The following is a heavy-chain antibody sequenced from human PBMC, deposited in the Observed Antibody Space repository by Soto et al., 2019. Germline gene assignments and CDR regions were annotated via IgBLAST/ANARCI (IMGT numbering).Heavy chain of an antibody. D-gene: IGHD3-9*01. CDR2: IYYSGST. J-gene: IGHJ4*02. CDR3: ARVHIWTVYYMAFDY. Sequence: PSETLSLTCTVSGGSISSYYWSWIRQPPGKGLEWIGYIYYSGSTNYNPSLKSRVTISVDTSKNQFSLKLSSVTAADTDVYYCARVHIWTVYYMAFDYRGKGPLVTVSS. V-gene: IGHV4-59*01. CDR1: GGSISSYY.